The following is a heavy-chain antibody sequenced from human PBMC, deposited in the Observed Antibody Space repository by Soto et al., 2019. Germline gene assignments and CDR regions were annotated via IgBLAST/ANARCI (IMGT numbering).Heavy chain of an antibody. D-gene: IGHD1-26*01. CDR2: FDPEDGET. CDR1: GYTLTELS. Sequence: ASVKVSCKVSGYTLTELSMHWVRQAPGKGLEWMGGFDPEDGETIYAQKFQGRVSMTEDTSTETAYMELSSLRSEDTAVYYCATYRGATGLWEGYYGMDVWGQGTTVTVSS. V-gene: IGHV1-24*01. CDR3: ATYRGATGLWEGYYGMDV. J-gene: IGHJ6*02.